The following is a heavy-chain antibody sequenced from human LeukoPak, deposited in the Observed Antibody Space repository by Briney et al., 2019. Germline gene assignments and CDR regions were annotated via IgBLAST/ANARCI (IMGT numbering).Heavy chain of an antibody. CDR3: ARPRRYCTNGVCYTGYFDY. J-gene: IGHJ4*02. Sequence: TPSETLSLTCTVSGYSISSGYYWGWIRQPPGQGLEWIGSIYHSGSTYYNPSLKSRVTISVDTSKNQFSLKLSSVTAADTAVYYCARPRRYCTNGVCYTGYFDYWGQGTLVTVSS. CDR1: GYSISSGYY. CDR2: IYHSGST. V-gene: IGHV4-38-2*02. D-gene: IGHD2-8*01.